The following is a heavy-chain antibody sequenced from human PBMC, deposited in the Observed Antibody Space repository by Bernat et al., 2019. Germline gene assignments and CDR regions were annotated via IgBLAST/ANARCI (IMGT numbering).Heavy chain of an antibody. V-gene: IGHV3-48*03. D-gene: IGHD3-10*01. CDR2: ISSSGSTM. J-gene: IGHJ4*02. Sequence: EVQLVESGGGLVQPGGSLRLSCAASGFTFSSYEMNWVRQAPGKGLECVSYISSSGSTMYYADSVKGRFTISRGNAKNSLYLQMNSLRAEDTAVYYCARGITYYYGSGSTYWGQGTLVTVSS. CDR1: GFTFSSYE. CDR3: ARGITYYYGSGSTY.